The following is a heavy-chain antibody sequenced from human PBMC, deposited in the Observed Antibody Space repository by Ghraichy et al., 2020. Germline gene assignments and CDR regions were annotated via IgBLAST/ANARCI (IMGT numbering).Heavy chain of an antibody. CDR3: ARIVSVAGPPDNWFDP. CDR1: GFSLSNARMG. CDR2: IFSNDEK. V-gene: IGHV2-26*01. Sequence: SGPTLVKPTETLTLTCTVSGFSLSNARMGVSWIRQPPGKALEWLAHIFSNDEKSYSTSLKSRLTISKDTSKSQVVLTMTNMDPVDTATYYCARIVSVAGPPDNWFDPWGQGTLVTVSS. J-gene: IGHJ5*02. D-gene: IGHD6-19*01.